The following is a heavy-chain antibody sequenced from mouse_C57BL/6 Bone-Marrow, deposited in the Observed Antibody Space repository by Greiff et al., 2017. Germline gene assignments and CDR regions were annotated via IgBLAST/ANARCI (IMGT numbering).Heavy chain of an antibody. J-gene: IGHJ3*01. CDR2: IYPRSGNT. CDR1: GYTFTSYG. CDR3: ARWGRGLGFAY. D-gene: IGHD6-1*01. Sequence: VKLQESGAELARPGASVKLSCKASGYTFTSYGLSWVKQRTGQGLEWIGEIYPRSGNTYYNEKFKGKATLTADKSSSTAYMELRSLTSEDSAVYFCARWGRGLGFAYWGQGTLVTVSA. V-gene: IGHV1-81*01.